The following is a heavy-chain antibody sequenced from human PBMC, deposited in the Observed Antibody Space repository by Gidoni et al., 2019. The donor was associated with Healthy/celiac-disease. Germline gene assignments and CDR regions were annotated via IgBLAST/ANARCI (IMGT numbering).Heavy chain of an antibody. D-gene: IGHD6-6*01. CDR1: GFTFYAYS. Sequence: EVQLVESGGGLVQPGRSLRPSCAASGFTFYAYSMHWVRQAPGKGLEWVSGISWNSGSIGYADSVKGRFTISRDNAKNSLYLQMNSLRAEDTALYYCAKEQYSSSSVDADWFDPWGQGTLVTVSS. CDR2: ISWNSGSI. J-gene: IGHJ5*02. CDR3: AKEQYSSSSVDADWFDP. V-gene: IGHV3-9*01.